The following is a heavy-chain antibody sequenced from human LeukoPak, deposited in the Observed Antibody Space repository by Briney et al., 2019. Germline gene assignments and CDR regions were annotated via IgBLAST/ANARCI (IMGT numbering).Heavy chain of an antibody. CDR2: IIPIFGTA. D-gene: IGHD3-10*01. CDR1: GGTFSSYA. J-gene: IGHJ4*02. V-gene: IGHV1-69*06. Sequence: GASVKVSCKASGGTFSSYAISWVRQAPGQGLEWMGGIIPIFGTANYAQKFQGRVTITADKSTSTAYMELSSLRSEDTAVYYCTREHRGGYYFDYWGQGTLVTVSS. CDR3: TREHRGGYYFDY.